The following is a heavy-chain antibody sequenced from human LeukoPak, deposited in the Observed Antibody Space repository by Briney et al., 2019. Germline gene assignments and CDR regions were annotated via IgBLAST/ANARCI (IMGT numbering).Heavy chain of an antibody. Sequence: GGSLRLSCAASGFTFSSYAMHWVRQAPGKGLEWVAVISYDGSNKYYADSVKGRFTISRDNSKNTLYLQMNSLRAEDTAVYYCARDAESYTMIVVATRYYFDYWGQGTLVTVSP. CDR1: GFTFSSYA. CDR2: ISYDGSNK. J-gene: IGHJ4*02. D-gene: IGHD3-22*01. CDR3: ARDAESYTMIVVATRYYFDY. V-gene: IGHV3-30-3*01.